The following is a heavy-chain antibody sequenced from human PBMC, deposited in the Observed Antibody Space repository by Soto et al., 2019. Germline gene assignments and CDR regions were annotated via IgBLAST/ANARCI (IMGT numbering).Heavy chain of an antibody. J-gene: IGHJ6*02. CDR1: GFIFRAYG. CDR2: IWYDGSDK. Sequence: GGSLRLSCAASGFIFRAYGMHWVRQAPGKGLEWVAVIWYDGSDKYYADSVRGRFTISRDNSKNTLYLQMSSLRVEDTAVYYCASLYYDFWSGLYRTGGHGVDVWGQGTTVTVSS. D-gene: IGHD3-3*01. CDR3: ASLYYDFWSGLYRTGGHGVDV. V-gene: IGHV3-33*01.